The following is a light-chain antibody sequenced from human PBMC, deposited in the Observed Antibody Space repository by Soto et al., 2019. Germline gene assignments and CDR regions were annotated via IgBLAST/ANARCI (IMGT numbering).Light chain of an antibody. CDR1: SSNIGAGYD. CDR3: QSYDSSLSVSYV. CDR2: GNK. Sequence: QPVLTQPPSVSGAPGQRVTISCTGSSSNIGAGYDVHWYQQRPGTAPKLLIYGNKNRPSGVPDRFSGSKSGTSASLAITGLQAEDEADYYCQSYDSSLSVSYVFGTGTQVTVL. V-gene: IGLV1-40*01. J-gene: IGLJ1*01.